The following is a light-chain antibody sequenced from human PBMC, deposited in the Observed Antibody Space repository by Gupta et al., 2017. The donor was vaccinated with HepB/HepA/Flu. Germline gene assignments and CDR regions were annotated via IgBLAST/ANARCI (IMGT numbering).Light chain of an antibody. CDR3: QQDYHLLT. Sequence: VMTQSPATLSVSPGERVTLSCRATQNIDGKLNWYQQKHGQAPRLVIYYASTRATDIPDRFSGSGSATEFILTSSRRQTEDFANYYWQQDYHLLTFGRGTMVEI. CDR2: YAS. CDR1: QNIDGK. V-gene: IGKV3-15*01. J-gene: IGKJ4*01.